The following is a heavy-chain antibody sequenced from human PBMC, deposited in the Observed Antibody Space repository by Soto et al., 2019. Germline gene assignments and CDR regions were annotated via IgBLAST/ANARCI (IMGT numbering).Heavy chain of an antibody. Sequence: TLSLTCTVSGGSVSSGSYYWSWIRQPPGKGLEWIGYIYYSGSTNYNPSLKSRVTISVDTSKNQFSLKLSSVTAADTAVYYCASSSYYYDSSGFFDYWGQGTLVTVYS. CDR1: GGSVSSGSYY. CDR2: IYYSGST. V-gene: IGHV4-61*01. D-gene: IGHD3-22*01. CDR3: ASSSYYYDSSGFFDY. J-gene: IGHJ4*02.